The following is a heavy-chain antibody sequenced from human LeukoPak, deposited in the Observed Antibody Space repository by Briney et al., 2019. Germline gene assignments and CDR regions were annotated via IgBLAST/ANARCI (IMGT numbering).Heavy chain of an antibody. CDR2: ISSSSSYI. V-gene: IGHV3-21*01. CDR1: GFTFSSYS. Sequence: GGSLILSCAASGFTFSSYSMNWVRQAPGKGLEWVSSISSSSSYIYYADSVKGRFTISRDNAKNSLYLQMNSLRAEDTAVYYCARDGSVQEMATIPYETWGQGTLVTVSS. CDR3: ARDGSVQEMATIPYET. D-gene: IGHD5-24*01. J-gene: IGHJ5*02.